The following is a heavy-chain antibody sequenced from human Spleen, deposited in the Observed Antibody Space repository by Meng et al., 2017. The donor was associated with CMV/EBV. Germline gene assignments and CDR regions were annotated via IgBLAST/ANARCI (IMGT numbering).Heavy chain of an antibody. D-gene: IGHD1-26*01. V-gene: IGHV1-8*02. J-gene: IGHJ4*02. CDR3: ARGGVSGGSYND. Sequence: ASVKVSCKASGYTFTGYYMHWVRQAPGQGLEWMGWINPNTGSTAFIEKLQGRLTMTRNISISTAYLELSSLTSEDTAVYYCARGGVSGGSYNDWGQGTLVTVSS. CDR1: GYTFTGYY. CDR2: INPNTGST.